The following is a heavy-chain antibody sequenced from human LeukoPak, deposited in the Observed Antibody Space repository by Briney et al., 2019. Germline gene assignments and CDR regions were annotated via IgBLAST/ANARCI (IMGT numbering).Heavy chain of an antibody. J-gene: IGHJ4*02. V-gene: IGHV3-30*18. CDR1: GFTFSSYG. CDR3: AKPQGGSPPRPFDY. CDR2: ISYDGSNK. D-gene: IGHD3-16*01. Sequence: PGGSLRLSCAASGFTFSSYGMHWVRQAPGKGLEWVAVISYDGSNKYYADSVKGRFTISRDNSKNTLYLQMNSLRAEDTAVYYCAKPQGGSPPRPFDYWGQGTLVTVSS.